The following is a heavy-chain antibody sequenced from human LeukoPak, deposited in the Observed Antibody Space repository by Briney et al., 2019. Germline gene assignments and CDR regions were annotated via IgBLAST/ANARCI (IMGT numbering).Heavy chain of an antibody. V-gene: IGHV4-39*01. CDR2: IYYSGST. D-gene: IGHD2-15*01. Sequence: SETLSLTCTVSGGSISSSSYYWGWIRQPPGKGVEWIGSIYYSGSTYYNPSLKRRVTISVDKYKNQFSLKLSSVTAADTAVYYCASSRGGDTVVVIAATYYMDVWGKGTTVTVSS. CDR1: GGSISSSSYY. CDR3: ASSRGGDTVVVIAATYYMDV. J-gene: IGHJ6*03.